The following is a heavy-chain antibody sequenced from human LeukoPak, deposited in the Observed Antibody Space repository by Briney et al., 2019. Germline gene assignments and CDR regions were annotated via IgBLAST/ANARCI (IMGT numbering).Heavy chain of an antibody. V-gene: IGHV4-39*01. J-gene: IGHJ4*02. D-gene: IGHD6-6*01. CDR3: AMPKGAARLSFDY. CDR2: IYYSGST. CDR1: GGSISSSSYY. Sequence: PSETLSLTCTISGGSISSSSYYWGWIRQPPGKGLEWIGSIYYSGSTYYNPSLESRVTISVDTSKNQFSLKLSSVTAADTAVYYCAMPKGAARLSFDYWGQGTLVTVSS.